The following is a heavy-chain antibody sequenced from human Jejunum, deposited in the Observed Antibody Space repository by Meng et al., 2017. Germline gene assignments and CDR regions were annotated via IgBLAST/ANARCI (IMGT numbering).Heavy chain of an antibody. Sequence: GGSLRLSCAASGFTFSDARIMWVRLPPGKGLEWVGRIKSRPNGGTTNYGAPVEGRFSISRDDSENTVFLQMNAQRTDDTAVYYCLYYRDSSDYHVDYWGRGTLVTVSS. V-gene: IGHV3-15*01. D-gene: IGHD3-22*01. J-gene: IGHJ4*02. CDR3: LYYRDSSDYHVDY. CDR1: GFTFSDAR. CDR2: IKSRPNGGTT.